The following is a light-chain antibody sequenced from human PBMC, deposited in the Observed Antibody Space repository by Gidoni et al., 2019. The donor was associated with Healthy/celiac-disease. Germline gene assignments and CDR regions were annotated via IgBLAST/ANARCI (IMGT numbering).Light chain of an antibody. CDR3: QQYYSYPLS. CDR1: QGISSY. J-gene: IGKJ2*03. V-gene: IGKV1-8*01. CDR2: AAS. Sequence: AIRITQSPSSFSASTGDRVTITCRASQGISSYLAWYQQKPGKAPKLLIYAASTLQSGVPSRFSGSGSGKDFTLTISCLQSEDFATYYCQQYYSYPLSFGQGTKLEIK.